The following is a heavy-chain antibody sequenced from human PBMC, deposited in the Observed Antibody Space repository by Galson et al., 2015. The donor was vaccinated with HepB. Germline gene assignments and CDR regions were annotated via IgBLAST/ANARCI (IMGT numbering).Heavy chain of an antibody. J-gene: IGHJ3*02. CDR2: INTSGGST. D-gene: IGHD3-22*01. Sequence: SVKVSCKASGYTFTRYYMHWVRQAPGQGLEWMGIINTSGGSTNSAQNFQGRVTMTRDTSTNTVYMDLSSLRAEDTAVYYCARTNCYDSSGYPYGFDIWGQGTMVTVSS. CDR3: ARTNCYDSSGYPYGFDI. V-gene: IGHV1-46*01. CDR1: GYTFTRYY.